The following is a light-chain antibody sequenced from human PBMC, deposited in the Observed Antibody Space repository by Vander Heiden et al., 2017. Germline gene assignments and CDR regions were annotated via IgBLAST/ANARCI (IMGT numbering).Light chain of an antibody. V-gene: IGLV2-14*03. CDR3: SSYTSSSNNWV. CDR1: SSDVGGYNY. Sequence: QSALTQPAYVSGSPGKSITISCTGTSSDVGGYNYVSWYQQHPGKAPKLMIYDVSNRPSGVSNRFSGSKSGNTASLTISGLQAEDEADYYCSSYTSSSNNWVFGGGTKLTVL. CDR2: DVS. J-gene: IGLJ3*02.